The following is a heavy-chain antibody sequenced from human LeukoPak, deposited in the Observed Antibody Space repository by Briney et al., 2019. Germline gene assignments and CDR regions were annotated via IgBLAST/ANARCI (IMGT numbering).Heavy chain of an antibody. D-gene: IGHD6-13*01. CDR1: GYSFSTYW. Sequence: GESLKISCKGSGYSFSTYWIGGVRQMPGKGLEWMGIIYPSDSDTRYSPSFQGQVTISADKSITTAYLQWSSLKASDTAIYYCARHGSSWSDFDYWGQGTLVTVSS. J-gene: IGHJ4*02. CDR3: ARHGSSWSDFDY. CDR2: IYPSDSDT. V-gene: IGHV5-51*01.